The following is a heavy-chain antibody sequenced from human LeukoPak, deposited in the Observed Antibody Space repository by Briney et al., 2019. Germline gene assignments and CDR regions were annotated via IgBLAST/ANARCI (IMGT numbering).Heavy chain of an antibody. CDR1: GFTFDEYA. CDR2: ISWNSGSI. CDR3: AKGHCSSSNCLPNYYYYMDV. D-gene: IGHD2-15*01. V-gene: IGHV3-9*01. Sequence: GGSLRLSCAGSGFTFDEYAMHWVRQAPGKGLEWVSGISWNSGSIAYADSVKGRFTISRDNAKNVLFLQMSSLRAADTAFYYCAKGHCSSSNCLPNYYYYMDVWGKGTTVTVSS. J-gene: IGHJ6*03.